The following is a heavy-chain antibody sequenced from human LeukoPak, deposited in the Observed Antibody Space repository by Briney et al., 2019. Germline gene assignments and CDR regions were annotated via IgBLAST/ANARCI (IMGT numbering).Heavy chain of an antibody. V-gene: IGHV3-11*04. CDR1: GFTFSDYY. J-gene: IGHJ4*02. Sequence: GGSLRLSCAASGFTFSDYYMSWIRQAPGKGLEWVSYISSSGSTMYHADSVKGRFIISWDNAKNSLYLQMNSLRAEDTAVYYCARDPVEISYDYWGQGTLVTVSS. CDR2: ISSSGSTM. CDR3: ARDPVEISYDY. D-gene: IGHD5-24*01.